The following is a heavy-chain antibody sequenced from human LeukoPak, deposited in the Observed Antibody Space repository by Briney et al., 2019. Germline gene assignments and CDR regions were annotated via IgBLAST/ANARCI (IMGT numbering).Heavy chain of an antibody. CDR3: AKSESGYSSSWYFDY. D-gene: IGHD6-13*01. J-gene: IGHJ4*02. CDR1: GFTFSSYV. CDR2: ISGSGGST. Sequence: PGGSLRLSCAASGFTFSSYVMSWVRQAPGKGLEWVSAISGSGGSTYYADSVKGRFTISRDNSKNTLYLQMNSLRAEDTAVYYCAKSESGYSSSWYFDYWGQGTLVTVSS. V-gene: IGHV3-23*01.